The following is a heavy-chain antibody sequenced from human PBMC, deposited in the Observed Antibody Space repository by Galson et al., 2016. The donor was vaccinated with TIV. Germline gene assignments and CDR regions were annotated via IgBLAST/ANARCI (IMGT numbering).Heavy chain of an antibody. Sequence: SVKVSCKASGYIFTSWYMHWVRQAPGQGLGWVGIVSTSGGTTSYAQKFQGRVAMTSDTSTNTVYMELNSLKSEDTAVYYCARGPGYTYGYIFDYWGQGTPVTVAS. V-gene: IGHV1-46*01. J-gene: IGHJ4*02. D-gene: IGHD5-18*01. CDR2: VSTSGGTT. CDR1: GYIFTSWY. CDR3: ARGPGYTYGYIFDY.